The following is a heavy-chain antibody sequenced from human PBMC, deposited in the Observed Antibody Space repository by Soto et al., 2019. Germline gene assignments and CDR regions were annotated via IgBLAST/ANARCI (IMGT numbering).Heavy chain of an antibody. J-gene: IGHJ6*02. CDR3: ARVPRGSLFIGMDV. Sequence: PGGSLRLSCAASGFTFSSYDMHWVRQATGKGLEWVSAIGTAGDTYYPGSVKGRFTISRENAKNSLYLQMNSLRAEDTAVYYCARVPRGSLFIGMDVWGQGTTVTVSS. D-gene: IGHD2-21*01. CDR1: GFTFSSYD. CDR2: IGTAGDT. V-gene: IGHV3-13*01.